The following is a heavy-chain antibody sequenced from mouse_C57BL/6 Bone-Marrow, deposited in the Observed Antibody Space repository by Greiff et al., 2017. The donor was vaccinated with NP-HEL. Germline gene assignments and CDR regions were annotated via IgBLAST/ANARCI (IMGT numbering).Heavy chain of an antibody. CDR3: ARGFPAWFAY. V-gene: IGHV1-19*01. CDR1: GYTFTDYY. J-gene: IGHJ3*01. CDR2: INPYNGGT. Sequence: EVQLQQSGPVLVKPGASVKMSCKASGYTFTDYYMNWVKQSHGKGLEWIGVINPYNGGTSYNQKFKGKATLTVDKSSSTAYMELNSLTSEDSAVYYCARGFPAWFAYWGQGTLVTVSA.